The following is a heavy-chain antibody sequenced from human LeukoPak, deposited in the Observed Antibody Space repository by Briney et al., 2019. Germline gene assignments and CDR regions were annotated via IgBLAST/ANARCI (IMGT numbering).Heavy chain of an antibody. V-gene: IGHV4-4*09. CDR3: ARRQGYCTSTTCPGAFDI. CDR1: GGSISNHF. Sequence: SETLSLTCTVSGGSISNHFWSWIRQPPGKGLEWIGYIYTTGTTKYNPSLKSRVTISEDTSKNQFSLKLSSVTATDTAVYYCARRQGYCTSTTCPGAFDIWGQGTMVTVSS. D-gene: IGHD2-2*01. J-gene: IGHJ3*02. CDR2: IYTTGTT.